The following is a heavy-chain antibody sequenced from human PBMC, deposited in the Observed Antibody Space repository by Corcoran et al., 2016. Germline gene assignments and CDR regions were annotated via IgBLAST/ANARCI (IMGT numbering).Heavy chain of an antibody. CDR1: GFTFSTYD. V-gene: IGHV3-13*01. CDR3: VVRAATGHYFAY. CDR2: IGTTGDT. Sequence: EVQLVESGGGLVQPGGSLRLSCAASGFTFSTYDMHWVRQATGKGLEWVSAIGTTGDTYYPGSGKGRFTVSRENAKDSLSLQMNSLRAEDSSIYYCVVRAATGHYFAYWGQGTRVTVSS. D-gene: IGHD3-10*01. J-gene: IGHJ4*02.